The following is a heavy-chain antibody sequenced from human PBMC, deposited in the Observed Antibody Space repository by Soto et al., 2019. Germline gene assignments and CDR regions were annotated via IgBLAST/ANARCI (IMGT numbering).Heavy chain of an antibody. CDR2: IYHSRTT. D-gene: IGHD6-13*01. V-gene: IGHV4-4*02. CDR1: GASISTTAW. Sequence: QVQLQESGPGLVEPSGTLSLTCAVSGASISTTAWWSWVRQPPGKGLEWIGEIYHSRTTNCDPSLKSRVTISLDKSKSQFSLTLTSVTAADTAVYYCAIPGAGDFDYWGRGTLVTVSS. J-gene: IGHJ4*02. CDR3: AIPGAGDFDY.